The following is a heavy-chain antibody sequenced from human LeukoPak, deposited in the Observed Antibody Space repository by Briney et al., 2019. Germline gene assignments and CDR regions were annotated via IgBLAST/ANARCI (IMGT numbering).Heavy chain of an antibody. D-gene: IGHD4-17*01. Sequence: ASVKVSCKASGYTFTSYDINWVRQATGQGLEWMGWMNPNSGNTGYAQKFQGRVTITRNTSISTAYMELSSLRSEDTAVYYCALDYGDSWFDYWGQGTLVTVPS. CDR1: GYTFTSYD. CDR2: MNPNSGNT. J-gene: IGHJ4*02. CDR3: ALDYGDSWFDY. V-gene: IGHV1-8*03.